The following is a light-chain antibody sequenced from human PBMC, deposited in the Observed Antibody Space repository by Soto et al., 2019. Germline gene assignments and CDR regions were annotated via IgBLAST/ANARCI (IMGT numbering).Light chain of an antibody. CDR2: GAS. V-gene: IGKV3-15*01. J-gene: IGKJ1*01. Sequence: EIVMTQSPATLSVSPGERATLSCRASQSVSSNLAWYQQKPGQAPRLLIYGASTRATGIPARFSGSGSGTEFTLTLRSLQSEEFSVYYCQQYNNWPPSAFGQGTKGEIK. CDR1: QSVSSN. CDR3: QQYNNWPPSA.